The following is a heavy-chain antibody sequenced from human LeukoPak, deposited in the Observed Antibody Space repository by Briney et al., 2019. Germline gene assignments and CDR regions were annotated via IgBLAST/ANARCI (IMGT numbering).Heavy chain of an antibody. V-gene: IGHV3-30*18. CDR3: AKPKNGVYGDYIDY. Sequence: GGSLRLSCEASGFTFSSYGMPWARKAPGKGLEWVPVISYDGSNKYYADSVKGRFTISRDNSKNTLYLQMNSLRAEDTAVYYCAKPKNGVYGDYIDYWGQGTLVTVSS. D-gene: IGHD4-17*01. CDR1: GFTFSSYG. J-gene: IGHJ4*02. CDR2: ISYDGSNK.